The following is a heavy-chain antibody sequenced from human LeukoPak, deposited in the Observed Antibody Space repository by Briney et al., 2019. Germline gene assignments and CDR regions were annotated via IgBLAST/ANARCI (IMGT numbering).Heavy chain of an antibody. V-gene: IGHV4-59*01. J-gene: IGHJ4*02. CDR1: GGSISSYY. D-gene: IGHD3-22*01. CDR2: IYYSGST. Sequence: PSETLSLTCTVSGGSISSYYWSWIRQPPGQVLEWIGYIYYSGSTNYNPSLKSRVTISVDTSKNQFSLKLSSVTAADTAVYYCASGYYDSSGLDYWGQGTLVTVSS. CDR3: ASGYYDSSGLDY.